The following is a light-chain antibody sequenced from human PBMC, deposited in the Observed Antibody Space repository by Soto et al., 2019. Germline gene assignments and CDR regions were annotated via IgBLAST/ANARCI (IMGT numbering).Light chain of an antibody. J-gene: IGKJ5*01. CDR1: HSVGSSY. Sequence: EIVLTQSPGTLSLSPGERATLSCRASHSVGSSYLAWYQQKPGQAPGLLIYGASSRATGIPDRFSGSGSGTDFTLTISRLEPEDFAVYYCQQYGSSPPITFGQGTRLEIK. CDR2: GAS. V-gene: IGKV3-20*01. CDR3: QQYGSSPPIT.